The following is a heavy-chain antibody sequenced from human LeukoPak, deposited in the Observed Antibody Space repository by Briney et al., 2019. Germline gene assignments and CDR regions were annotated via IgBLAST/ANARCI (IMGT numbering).Heavy chain of an antibody. J-gene: IGHJ3*01. V-gene: IGHV1-46*01. CDR1: GYPFTTYY. D-gene: IGHD2-15*01. CDR3: ARGKAASGDVFDF. Sequence: EASVKVSCKASGYPFTTYYMHWLRQAPGQGLQWMGIINPSGGSTTYAQKFQGRVTMTRDTPTVTAYMELSSLRSEDTAVYYCARGKAASGDVFDFWGQGTVVTVSS. CDR2: INPSGGST.